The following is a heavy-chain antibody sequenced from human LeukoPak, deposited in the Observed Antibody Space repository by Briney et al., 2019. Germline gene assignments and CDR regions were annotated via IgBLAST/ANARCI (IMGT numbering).Heavy chain of an antibody. Sequence: GASVKVSCEASGYTFTSYGISWVRQAPGQGLEWMGGISVYIGNTNYAQKLQGRVTMTTDTSTSTAYMELRSLRSDDTAVYYCARAPEEGMATTSRRVYYYYYMDVWGKGTTVTVSS. V-gene: IGHV1-18*01. CDR2: ISVYIGNT. D-gene: IGHD5-24*01. J-gene: IGHJ6*03. CDR1: GYTFTSYG. CDR3: ARAPEEGMATTSRRVYYYYYMDV.